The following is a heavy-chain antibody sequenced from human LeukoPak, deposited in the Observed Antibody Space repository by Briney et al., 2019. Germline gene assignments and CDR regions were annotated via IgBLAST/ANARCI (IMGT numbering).Heavy chain of an antibody. V-gene: IGHV3-23*01. Sequence: GGSLRLSCAASGFTFSSYAMSWVRQALGKGLEWVSAISGSGGSTYYADSVKGRFTISRDNSKNTLYLQMNSLRAEDTAVYYCAKASLYRTNGVCYSWAFDIWGQGTMVTVSS. CDR3: AKASLYRTNGVCYSWAFDI. CDR1: GFTFSSYA. J-gene: IGHJ3*02. CDR2: ISGSGGST. D-gene: IGHD2-8*01.